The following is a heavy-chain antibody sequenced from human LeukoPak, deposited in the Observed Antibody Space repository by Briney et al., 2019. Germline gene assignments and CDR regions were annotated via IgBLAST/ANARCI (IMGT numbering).Heavy chain of an antibody. D-gene: IGHD4-17*01. Sequence: SETLSLTCAVYGGSFSGYYWSWIRQPPGKGLEWIGEINHSGSTNYNPSLKSRVTISVDTSKNQFSLKLSSVTAADTAVYYCARTDDGDYVPYWGQGTLVTVSS. CDR3: ARTDDGDYVPY. CDR1: GGSFSGYY. V-gene: IGHV4-34*01. CDR2: INHSGST. J-gene: IGHJ4*02.